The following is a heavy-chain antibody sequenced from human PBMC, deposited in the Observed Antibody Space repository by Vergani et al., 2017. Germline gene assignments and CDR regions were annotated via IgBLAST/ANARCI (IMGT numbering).Heavy chain of an antibody. V-gene: IGHV1-69*09. Sequence: QVQLVQSGAEVKKPGASVKVSCKASGYTFSDHHLHWVRQAPGQGLEWMGRIIPILGIANYAQKFQGRVTITADKSTSTAYMELSSLRSEDTAVYYCARQGYCSSTSCYGYYYYYGMDVWGQGTTVTVSS. CDR1: GYTFSDHH. J-gene: IGHJ6*02. CDR2: IIPILGIA. CDR3: ARQGYCSSTSCYGYYYYYGMDV. D-gene: IGHD2-2*01.